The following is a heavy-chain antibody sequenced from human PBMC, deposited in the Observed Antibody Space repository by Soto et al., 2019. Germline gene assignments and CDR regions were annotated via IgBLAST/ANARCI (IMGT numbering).Heavy chain of an antibody. D-gene: IGHD7-27*01. J-gene: IGHJ3*01. CDR2: IGGTDGDSDGVP. Sequence: VQLLESGGDLVHPGGSLRLSCVASGFILNNYAMSWVRQAPGKGLGWVSTIGGTDGDSDGVPWYEDSVKGRCTISRGSSANTLFLHMDNLRAEDSALYYCVKRGRNWGAFDFWGQGTTVVVSS. V-gene: IGHV3-23*01. CDR1: GFILNNYA. CDR3: VKRGRNWGAFDF.